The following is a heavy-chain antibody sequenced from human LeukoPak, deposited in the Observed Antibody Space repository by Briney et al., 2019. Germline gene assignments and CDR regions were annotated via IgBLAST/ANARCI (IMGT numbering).Heavy chain of an antibody. CDR1: GFTFSSYA. J-gene: IGHJ4*02. CDR2: ISYDGSNK. CDR3: VRAYYYDGSGY. V-gene: IGHV3-30-3*01. D-gene: IGHD3-22*01. Sequence: GGSLRLSCAASGFTFSSYAMHWVRQAPGKGLEWVAVISYDGSNKYYADSVKGRFTISRDNSKNTLYLQMNSLRAEDTAVYYCVRAYYYDGSGYWGQGTLVTVSS.